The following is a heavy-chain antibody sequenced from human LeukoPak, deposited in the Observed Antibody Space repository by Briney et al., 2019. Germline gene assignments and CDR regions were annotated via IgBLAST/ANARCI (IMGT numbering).Heavy chain of an antibody. CDR2: IYYSGST. Sequence: PSETLSLTCTVSGGSISSYYWSWIRQPPGKGLEWIGYIYYSGSTNYNPSLKSRVTISVDTSKNQFSLKLSSVTAADTAVYYCARENKGGYCSSTSCYGDWFDPWGQGTLVTVSS. D-gene: IGHD2-2*01. J-gene: IGHJ5*02. CDR1: GGSISSYY. V-gene: IGHV4-59*01. CDR3: ARENKGGYCSSTSCYGDWFDP.